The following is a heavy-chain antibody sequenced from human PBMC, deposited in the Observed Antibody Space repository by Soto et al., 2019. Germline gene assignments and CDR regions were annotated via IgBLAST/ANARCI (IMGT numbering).Heavy chain of an antibody. CDR3: AREVRRTTNWFDP. J-gene: IGHJ5*02. D-gene: IGHD4-4*01. CDR1: GYTFTSYG. V-gene: IGHV1-18*04. Sequence: ASVEVSCKASGYTFTSYGISWVRQAPGQGLEWMGWISAYNGNTNYAQKLQGRVTTTTDTSTSTAYMELRSLRSDDTAVYYCAREVRRTTNWFDPWGQGTLVTVSS. CDR2: ISAYNGNT.